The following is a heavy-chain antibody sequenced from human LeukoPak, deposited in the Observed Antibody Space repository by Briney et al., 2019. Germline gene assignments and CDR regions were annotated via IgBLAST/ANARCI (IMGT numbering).Heavy chain of an antibody. V-gene: IGHV1-8*01. CDR1: GYTFTSDD. CDR2: MNPNSGNT. CDR3: AXSPTGLXKRNDF. J-gene: IGHJ4*02. Sequence: ASVKVSCKTSGYTFTSDDINWVRQATGQGLEWMGWMNPNSGNTGYAQKFQGRVTMTRNTSISTVYMELSSLRSEDTAIYYCAXSPTGLXKRNDFWGQGTLVTVSS. D-gene: IGHD4-11*01.